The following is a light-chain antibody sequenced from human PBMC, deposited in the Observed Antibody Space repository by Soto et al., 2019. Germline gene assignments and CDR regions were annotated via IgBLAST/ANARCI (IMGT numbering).Light chain of an antibody. CDR1: NIGSKR. J-gene: IGLJ3*02. CDR3: QVWDISSDHGV. CDR2: DDS. Sequence: SYELTQPPSVSVAPGQTARITCGGTNIGSKRVHWYQQKPGQAPVLVVYDDSDRPSGLPERFSGSNSGNTATLTISRVEAGDEADYYCQVWDISSDHGVFGGGTQLTVL. V-gene: IGLV3-21*02.